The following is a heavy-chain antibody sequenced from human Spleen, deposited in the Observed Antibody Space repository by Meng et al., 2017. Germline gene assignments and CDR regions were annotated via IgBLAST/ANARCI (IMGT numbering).Heavy chain of an antibody. CDR2: IDPKSGDT. Sequence: ASVKVSCKPSGYNFPDYYIHWVRLAPGQGLEWMGHIDPKSGDTRYAQKFQGRVTMTGDTSIGTAYMELTGLRSDDMALYYCARDEDISAAGKLFGDYWGQGTLVPVSS. D-gene: IGHD6-13*01. CDR1: GYNFPDYY. J-gene: IGHJ4*02. V-gene: IGHV1-2*06. CDR3: ARDEDISAAGKLFGDY.